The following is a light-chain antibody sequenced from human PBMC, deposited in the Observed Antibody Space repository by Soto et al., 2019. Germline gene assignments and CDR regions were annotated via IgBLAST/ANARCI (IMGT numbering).Light chain of an antibody. CDR1: SSNIGAGYD. V-gene: IGLV1-40*01. CDR2: GNS. Sequence: QAVLTQPTSVSGAPGQRGTSSCTGSSSNIGAGYDVHWYQQLPGTAPKLLIYGNSNRPSGVPDRFSGSKSGTSASLAITGLQAVDEADYYCQSYDSSLSGSRVFGTGTKLTVL. J-gene: IGLJ1*01. CDR3: QSYDSSLSGSRV.